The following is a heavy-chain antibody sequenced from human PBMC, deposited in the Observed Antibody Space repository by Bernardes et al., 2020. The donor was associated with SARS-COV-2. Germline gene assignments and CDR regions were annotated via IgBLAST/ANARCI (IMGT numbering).Heavy chain of an antibody. J-gene: IGHJ6*02. CDR1: GFTFSSYA. D-gene: IGHD5-18*01. CDR2: ISGSGGST. V-gene: IGHV3-23*01. Sequence: GGSLRLSCAASGFTFSSYAMSWVRQAPGKGLEWVSAISGSGGSTYYADSVKGRFTISRDNSKNTLYLQMNSLRAEDTAVYYCAKLQLWSQTIPLYYYYGMDVWGQGTTVTVSS. CDR3: AKLQLWSQTIPLYYYYGMDV.